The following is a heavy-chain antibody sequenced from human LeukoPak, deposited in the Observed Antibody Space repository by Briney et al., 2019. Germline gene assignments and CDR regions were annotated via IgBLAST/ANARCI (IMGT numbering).Heavy chain of an antibody. CDR3: ARGPDYDILADYFDY. Sequence: GRSLRLSCAASGFTFNSYAIHWVRQAPGKGLEWVAVISYDGSKKFYAHSVKGRFTISRDNSKNTLCLHMNSLRPEDTAVYYCARGPDYDILADYFDYWGQGTLVTVSS. V-gene: IGHV3-30*04. D-gene: IGHD3-9*01. CDR2: ISYDGSKK. J-gene: IGHJ4*02. CDR1: GFTFNSYA.